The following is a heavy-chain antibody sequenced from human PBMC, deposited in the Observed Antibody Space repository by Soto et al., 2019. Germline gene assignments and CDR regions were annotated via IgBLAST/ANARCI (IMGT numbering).Heavy chain of an antibody. CDR2: INHSGST. D-gene: IGHD3-22*01. J-gene: IGHJ4*02. CDR1: GGSFSGYY. V-gene: IGHV4-34*01. Sequence: QVQLQQWGAGLLKPSETLSLTCAVYGGSFSGYYWSWIRQPPGKGLEWIGEINHSGSTNYNPSLKSRVTISVDTSKNQFSLKLSSVTAADTAVYYCARGGSTENYYDSSGWGKYYFDYWGQRTLVTVSS. CDR3: ARGGSTENYYDSSGWGKYYFDY.